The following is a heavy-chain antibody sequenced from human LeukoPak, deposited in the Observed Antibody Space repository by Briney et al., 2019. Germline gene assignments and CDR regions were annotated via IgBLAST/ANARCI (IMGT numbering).Heavy chain of an antibody. J-gene: IGHJ4*02. Sequence: KPSETLSLTCAVYGGSFSGYYWSWIRQPPGKGLEWIGEINHSGSTNYNPSLKSRVTISVDTSKNQFSLKLSSVTAADTAVYYCARPLYYGSGSPMRYWGQGTLVTVSS. D-gene: IGHD3-10*01. CDR3: ARPLYYGSGSPMRY. V-gene: IGHV4-34*01. CDR1: GGSFSGYY. CDR2: INHSGST.